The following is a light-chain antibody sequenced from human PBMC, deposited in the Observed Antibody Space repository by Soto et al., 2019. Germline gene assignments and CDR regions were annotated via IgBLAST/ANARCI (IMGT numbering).Light chain of an antibody. CDR2: EAS. CDR3: QQHANWPLT. CDR1: QSVGNN. V-gene: IGKV3-11*01. J-gene: IGKJ4*01. Sequence: EIVLTQSPATLSLSPGERATLSCRASQSVGNNLAWYQQKPGQAPGLLIYEASTRATGIPARFSGSGSGTDFTITIRSLEPGGFAVYYCQQHANWPLTFGGGTKVEIK.